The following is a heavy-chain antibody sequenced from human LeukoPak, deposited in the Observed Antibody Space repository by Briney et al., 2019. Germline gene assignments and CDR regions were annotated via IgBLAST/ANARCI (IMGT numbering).Heavy chain of an antibody. Sequence: PGGSLRLSCAAWGLILSKYGMRWVRQAPGKGPEGVASVRLDGRNRFHADSLKGRLTISRDNSNNTLHLQTKSVRPENTAVYYCAKMARGFNIGGPYFDYWGQGALVTVSS. CDR1: GLILSKYG. J-gene: IGHJ4*02. V-gene: IGHV3-30*02. CDR3: AKMARGFNIGGPYFDY. CDR2: VRLDGRNR. D-gene: IGHD2/OR15-2a*01.